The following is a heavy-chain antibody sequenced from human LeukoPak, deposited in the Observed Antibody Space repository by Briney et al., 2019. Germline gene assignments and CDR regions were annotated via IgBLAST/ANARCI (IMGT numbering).Heavy chain of an antibody. CDR3: ARVRVGDSSGFLPPFPDY. V-gene: IGHV4-61*02. Sequence: PSETLSLTCTVSGGSISSDSHYWTWIRQPAGKGLEWLGRVYASGSTNYNLSLKSRATISVDTSKNQFSLKLSSVTAADTAVYYCARVRVGDSSGFLPPFPDYWGQGTLVTVSS. D-gene: IGHD3-22*01. J-gene: IGHJ4*02. CDR1: GGSISSDSHY. CDR2: VYASGST.